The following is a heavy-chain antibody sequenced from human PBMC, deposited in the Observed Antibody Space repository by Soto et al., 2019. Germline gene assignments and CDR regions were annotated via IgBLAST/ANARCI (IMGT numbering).Heavy chain of an antibody. J-gene: IGHJ6*03. Sequence: SETLSLTCTVSGGSISSGGYYWSWIRQHPRKGLEWIGYIYYSGSTYYNPSLKSRVTISVDTSKNQFSLKLSSVTAADTAVYYCAREMHDYYYYMDVWGKGTTVTVSS. CDR3: AREMHDYYYYMDV. CDR2: IYYSGST. V-gene: IGHV4-31*03. CDR1: GGSISSGGYY.